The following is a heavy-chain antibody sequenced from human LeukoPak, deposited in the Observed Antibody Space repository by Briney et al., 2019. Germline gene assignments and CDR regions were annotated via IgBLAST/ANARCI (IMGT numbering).Heavy chain of an antibody. CDR1: GGSISSYY. J-gene: IGHJ5*02. CDR3: AKSKAGAGLPWFAP. CDR2: IYYSGST. V-gene: IGHV4-59*01. D-gene: IGHD6-19*01. Sequence: PSETLSLTCTVSGGSISSYYWSWIRQPPGKGLEWIGYIYYSGSTNYNPSLKSRVTISVDTSKNQFSLKLSSVTAADTAVYYCAKSKAGAGLPWFAPWGQGTLVTVSS.